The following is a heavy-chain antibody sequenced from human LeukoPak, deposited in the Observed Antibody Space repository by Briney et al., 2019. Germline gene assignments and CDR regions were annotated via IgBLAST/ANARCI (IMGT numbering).Heavy chain of an antibody. CDR1: GFTFSDYY. Sequence: GGSLRLSCAASGFTFSDYYVSWIRQAPGKGLQWVSYITNSGSTIYYADSVKGRFTISRDNAKKSLYLQMNNLRAEDTAVYYCARGSRYYYGSGSYPFDYWGQGTLVTVSS. CDR3: ARGSRYYYGSGSYPFDY. CDR2: ITNSGSTI. D-gene: IGHD3-10*01. V-gene: IGHV3-11*01. J-gene: IGHJ4*02.